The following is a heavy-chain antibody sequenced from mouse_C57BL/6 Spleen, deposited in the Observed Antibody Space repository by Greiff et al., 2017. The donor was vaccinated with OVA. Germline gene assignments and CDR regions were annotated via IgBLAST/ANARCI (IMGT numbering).Heavy chain of an antibody. CDR1: GYTFTSYW. CDR2: IHPNRGST. CDR3: ARRNDYLFAY. Sequence: QVQLQQPGAELVKPGASVKLSCKASGYTFTSYWMHWVKQRPGQGLEWIGMIHPNRGSTNYNEKFKSKATLTVDKSSSTAYMQLSSLTSEDSAVYYCARRNDYLFAYWGQGTLVTVSA. V-gene: IGHV1-64*01. D-gene: IGHD2-4*01. J-gene: IGHJ3*01.